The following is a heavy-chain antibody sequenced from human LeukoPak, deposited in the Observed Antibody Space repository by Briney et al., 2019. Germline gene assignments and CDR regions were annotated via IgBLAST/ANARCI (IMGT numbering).Heavy chain of an antibody. CDR3: EIMSSSSWYYFDY. CDR1: GYTFTGYY. J-gene: IGHJ4*02. D-gene: IGHD6-13*01. V-gene: IGHV1-2*02. CDR2: INPNSGGT. Sequence: ASVKVSCKASGYTFTGYYMHWVRQAPGQGLEWMGWINPNSGGTNYAQKFQGRVTMTRDTSISTAYMELSRLRSDDTAVYHCEIMSSSSWYYFDYWGQGTLVTVSS.